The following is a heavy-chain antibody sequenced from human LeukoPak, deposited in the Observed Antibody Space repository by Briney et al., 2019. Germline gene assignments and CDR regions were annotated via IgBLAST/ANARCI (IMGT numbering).Heavy chain of an antibody. CDR1: GGSISSYY. CDR3: ASEFSFDY. Sequence: SETLSLTCTVSGGSISSYYWSWIRQSPGKGLEWIGYIYPTGGTNYNPSLKSRVTMSVDTSKNQFSLKLNSVTAADTAVYFCASEFSFDYWGQGTLVTVSS. D-gene: IGHD2/OR15-2a*01. V-gene: IGHV4-4*09. CDR2: IYPTGGT. J-gene: IGHJ4*02.